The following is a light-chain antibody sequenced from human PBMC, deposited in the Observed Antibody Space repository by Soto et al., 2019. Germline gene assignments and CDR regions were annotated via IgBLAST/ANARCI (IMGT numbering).Light chain of an antibody. CDR2: EVT. CDR1: SSDDALYRY. CDR3: IGNTGADTYV. Sequence: QSVLTQAASVSGSPGQSITISCTGTSSDDALYRYVSWIQQHPGRAPKLLIYEVTKRPTGVPIRFSGSRSDKTASLTISGLQAEDEADYYSIGNTGADTYVFGTGTKVTVL. J-gene: IGLJ1*01. V-gene: IGLV2-14*01.